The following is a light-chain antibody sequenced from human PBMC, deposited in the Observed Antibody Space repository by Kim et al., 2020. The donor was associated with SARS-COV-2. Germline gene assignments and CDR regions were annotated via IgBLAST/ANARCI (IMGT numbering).Light chain of an antibody. CDR2: KDN. V-gene: IGLV3-25*03. CDR3: QSADSSGTFWV. J-gene: IGLJ3*02. Sequence: SYELTQPPSVSVFPGQTDRITCSGDALPKQYAYWYQQKPGQAPVVVIYKDNERPSGIPERFSGSSSGTTVTLTISGVQAEDEADYYCQSADSSGTFWVFGGGTQLTVL. CDR1: ALPKQY.